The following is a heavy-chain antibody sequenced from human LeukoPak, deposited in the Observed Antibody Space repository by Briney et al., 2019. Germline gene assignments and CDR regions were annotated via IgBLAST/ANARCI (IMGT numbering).Heavy chain of an antibody. CDR3: ARGNYDSSGRHFDY. CDR1: GYTFTGYH. D-gene: IGHD3-22*01. J-gene: IGHJ4*02. Sequence: ASVKVSCKASGYTFTGYHMHWVRQAPGQGLEWMGRINPNSGGTNYAQKFQGRVTMTRDTSISTAYMELSRLRSDDTAVYYCARGNYDSSGRHFDYWGQGTLVTVSS. CDR2: INPNSGGT. V-gene: IGHV1-2*06.